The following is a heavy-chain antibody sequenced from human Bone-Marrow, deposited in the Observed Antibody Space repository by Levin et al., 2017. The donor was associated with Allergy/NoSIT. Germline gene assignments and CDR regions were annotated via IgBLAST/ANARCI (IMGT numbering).Heavy chain of an antibody. D-gene: IGHD3-10*01. V-gene: IGHV3-53*01. Sequence: GGSLRLSCAASGFAVSSNYMSWVRQAPGKGLEWVSVIYSGGRTYYADSVKGRFTISRDNSKNTLYLQMTSPRAEDTAVYYCARGVNGPYAFHYWGQGTLVTVSS. CDR3: ARGVNGPYAFHY. J-gene: IGHJ4*02. CDR2: IYSGGRT. CDR1: GFAVSSNY.